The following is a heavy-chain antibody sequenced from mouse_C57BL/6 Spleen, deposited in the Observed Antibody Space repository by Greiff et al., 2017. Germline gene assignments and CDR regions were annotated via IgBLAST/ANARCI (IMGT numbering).Heavy chain of an antibody. CDR2: IDPSDSYT. Sequence: QVQLQQPGAELVMPGASVKLSCKASGYTFTSYWMHWVKQRPGQGLEWIGEIDPSDSYTNYNQKFKGKSTLTVDKSSSTAYMQLSSLTSEDSAVYYCARLDYYGSRDYFDYWGQGTTLTVSS. CDR3: ARLDYYGSRDYFDY. CDR1: GYTFTSYW. V-gene: IGHV1-69*01. J-gene: IGHJ2*01. D-gene: IGHD1-1*01.